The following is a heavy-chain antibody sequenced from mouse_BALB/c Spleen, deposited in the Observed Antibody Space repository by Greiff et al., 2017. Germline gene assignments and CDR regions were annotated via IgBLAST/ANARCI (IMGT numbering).Heavy chain of an antibody. CDR1: GFTFSSFG. CDR2: ISSGSSAI. J-gene: IGHJ4*01. Sequence: EVQLVESGGGLVQPGGSLKLSCAASGFTFSSFGMHWVRQAPEKGLEWVAYISSGSSAINYADTVKGRFTISRDNPKNTLFLHMTSIRSEDTAMYSCASYYGNYRCAMDYWGQGTSVTVSS. D-gene: IGHD2-1*01. V-gene: IGHV5-17*02. CDR3: ASYYGNYRCAMDY.